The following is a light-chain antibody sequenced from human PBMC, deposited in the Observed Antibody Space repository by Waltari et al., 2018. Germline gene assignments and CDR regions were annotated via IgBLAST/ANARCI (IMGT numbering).Light chain of an antibody. CDR1: SSDVGGYDY. Sequence: QSALTQPVSVSGSPGQSIAISCTGTSSDVGGYDYVFWYQQHPGKVPKLMIYDVSARPSGVSNRFSGSKSGNTASLTISGLRAEDEADYYCTSFTSSRTYVFGTGTKVTVL. J-gene: IGLJ1*01. V-gene: IGLV2-14*03. CDR3: TSFTSSRTYV. CDR2: DVS.